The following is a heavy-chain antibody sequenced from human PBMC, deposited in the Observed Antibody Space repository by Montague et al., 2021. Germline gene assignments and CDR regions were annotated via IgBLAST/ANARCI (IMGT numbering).Heavy chain of an antibody. CDR3: ARERDRYYYMDI. V-gene: IGHV4-38-2*02. CDR2: VFHDGCT. CDR1: RSIINRAYY. J-gene: IGHJ6*03. Sequence: SETLSLTCTVSRSIINRAYYWGWLRQPPGTGLAWMGSVFHDGCTYYNPSLKSRVTISVDTSNNHFSLKLSSVAAADTAMYYCARERDRYYYMDIWGKGT.